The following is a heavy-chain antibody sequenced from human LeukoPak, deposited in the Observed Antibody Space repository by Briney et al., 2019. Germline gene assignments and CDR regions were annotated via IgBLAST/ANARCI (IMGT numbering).Heavy chain of an antibody. V-gene: IGHV4-34*01. CDR1: GGSFSGYY. Sequence: PSETLSLTCAVYGGSFSGYYWSWIRQPPGKGLEWIGEINHSGSTNYNPSLKSRVTISVDTSKNQFSLKLSSVTAADTAVYYCARSPYSSGYYYYFDYWGQGTLVTVSS. D-gene: IGHD3-22*01. CDR2: INHSGST. CDR3: ARSPYSSGYYYYFDY. J-gene: IGHJ4*02.